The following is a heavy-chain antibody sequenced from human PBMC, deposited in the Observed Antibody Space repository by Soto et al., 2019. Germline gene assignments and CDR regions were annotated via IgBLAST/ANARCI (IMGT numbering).Heavy chain of an antibody. V-gene: IGHV3-33*01. Sequence: QVQLVDSGGGVVQPWRSLRLSCATSGFTFRSYGMYCVRQAPGKGLDWVAVRWYDGSKKYYVDSVKGRFTISRDNSEDTLSLQMHSLRAEDTAVYYCARGDYRNFWCDYWGQGTLFTVSS. CDR3: ARGDYRNFWCDY. CDR1: GFTFRSYG. CDR2: RWYDGSKK. D-gene: IGHD4-4*01. J-gene: IGHJ4*02.